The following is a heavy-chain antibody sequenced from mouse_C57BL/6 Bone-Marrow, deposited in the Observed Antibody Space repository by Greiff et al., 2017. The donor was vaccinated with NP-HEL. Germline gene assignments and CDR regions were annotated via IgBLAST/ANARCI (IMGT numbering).Heavy chain of an antibody. Sequence: DVKLVESEGGLVQPGSSMKLSCTASGFTFSDYYMAWVRQVPEKGLEWVANINYDGSSTYYLDSLKSRFIISRDNEKNILYLQMSSLKSEETATDYCARDRGSHFDYWGQGTTLTVSS. CDR2: INYDGSST. CDR3: ARDRGSHFDY. D-gene: IGHD1-1*01. CDR1: GFTFSDYY. J-gene: IGHJ2*01. V-gene: IGHV5-16*01.